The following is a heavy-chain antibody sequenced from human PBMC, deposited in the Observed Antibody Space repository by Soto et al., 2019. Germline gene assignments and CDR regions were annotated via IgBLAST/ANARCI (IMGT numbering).Heavy chain of an antibody. J-gene: IGHJ4*02. CDR2: IIPILGTA. D-gene: IGHD6-6*01. V-gene: IGHV1-69*13. Sequence: SVKLSCKGSGGTCRSYAISWVRQAPGQGLEWMGGIIPILGTANYAQKFQGRVTITADESTSTAYMELSSLRSEDTAVYYCAGSGKAARPRLDYWGQGTLVTVSS. CDR3: AGSGKAARPRLDY. CDR1: GGTCRSYA.